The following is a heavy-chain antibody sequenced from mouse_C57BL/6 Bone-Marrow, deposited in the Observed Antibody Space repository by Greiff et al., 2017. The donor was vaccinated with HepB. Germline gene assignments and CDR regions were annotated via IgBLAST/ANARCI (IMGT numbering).Heavy chain of an antibody. CDR1: GFTFSSYG. Sequence: EVQGVESGGDLVKPGGSLKLSCAASGFTFSSYGMSWVRQTPDKRLEWVATISSGGSYTYYPDSVKGRFTISRDNAKNTLYLQMSSLKSEDTAMYYCARHKGSYAWFAYGGQGTLVTVSA. CDR3: ARHKGSYAWFAY. J-gene: IGHJ3*01. V-gene: IGHV5-6*01. D-gene: IGHD1-1*02. CDR2: ISSGGSYT.